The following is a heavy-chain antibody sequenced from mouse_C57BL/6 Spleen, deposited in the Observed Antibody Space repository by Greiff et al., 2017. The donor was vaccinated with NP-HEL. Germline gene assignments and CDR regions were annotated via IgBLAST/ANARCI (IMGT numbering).Heavy chain of an antibody. J-gene: IGHJ1*03. D-gene: IGHD2-4*01. CDR1: GFTFSDYY. CDR2: INYDGSSS. CDR3: ARGPTMIRDWYFDV. V-gene: IGHV5-16*01. Sequence: EVQLVESEGGLVQPGSSMKLSCTASGFTFSDYYMAWVRQVPEKGLEWVANINYDGSSSYYLDSLKSRFIISRDNAKNILYLQMSSLKSEDTATYYCARGPTMIRDWYFDVWGTGTTVTVSS.